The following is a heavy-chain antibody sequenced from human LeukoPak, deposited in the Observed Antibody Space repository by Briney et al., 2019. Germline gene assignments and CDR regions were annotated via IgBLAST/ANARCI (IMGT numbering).Heavy chain of an antibody. Sequence: PGGSLRLSCAASGFTFSTHWMHWVRQVPGRGPVWVSRADGGGSSTGYADSVKGRFSISRDNAKSTLYLQMNGLRAEDTAVYYCARGPGSSGGAYVGDYWGHGTLVTVSS. J-gene: IGHJ4*01. V-gene: IGHV3-74*01. D-gene: IGHD3-22*01. CDR2: ADGGGSST. CDR1: GFTFSTHW. CDR3: ARGPGSSGGAYVGDY.